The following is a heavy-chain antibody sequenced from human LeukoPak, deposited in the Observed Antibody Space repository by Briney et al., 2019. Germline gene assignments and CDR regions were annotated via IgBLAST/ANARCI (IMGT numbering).Heavy chain of an antibody. CDR2: ISGSGGST. D-gene: IGHD6-13*01. Sequence: PGGSLRLSCAASGFTFSSYAMSWVRQAPGKGLEWVSAISGSGGSTYYADSVKGRFTTSRDNSKNTLYLQMNSLRAEDTAVYYCAKDLGEVAAAGSIYYYYGMDVWGQGTTVTVSS. CDR1: GFTFSSYA. J-gene: IGHJ6*02. V-gene: IGHV3-23*01. CDR3: AKDLGEVAAAGSIYYYYGMDV.